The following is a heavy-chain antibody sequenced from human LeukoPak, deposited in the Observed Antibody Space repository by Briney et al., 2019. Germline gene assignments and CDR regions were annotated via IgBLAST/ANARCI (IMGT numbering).Heavy chain of an antibody. CDR1: GDSINNFY. CDR3: ARGYKPASGKDGAFDI. D-gene: IGHD6-13*01. V-gene: IGHV4-4*07. CDR2: VYSSWTT. J-gene: IGHJ3*02. Sequence: SETLSLTCTVSGDSINNFYWSWIRQPAGKGLEWIGRVYSSWTTDYNPSLKRRVTMSVDTSSNQFSLRLSSMTAADTAPYYCARGYKPASGKDGAFDIWGQGTMVTVSS.